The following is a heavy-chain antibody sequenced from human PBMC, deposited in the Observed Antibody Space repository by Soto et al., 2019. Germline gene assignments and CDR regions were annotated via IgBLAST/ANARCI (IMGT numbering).Heavy chain of an antibody. Sequence: GASVKVSCKASGYTFTGYYMHWVRQAPGQGLEWMGWINPNSGGTNYAQKFQGRVTMTRDTSISTAYMELSRLRSDDTAVYYCARDGGQIWQYYYYRMDVWGQGTTVTVSS. CDR1: GYTFTGYY. V-gene: IGHV1-2*02. CDR3: ARDGGQIWQYYYYRMDV. J-gene: IGHJ6*02. CDR2: INPNSGGT. D-gene: IGHD5-18*01.